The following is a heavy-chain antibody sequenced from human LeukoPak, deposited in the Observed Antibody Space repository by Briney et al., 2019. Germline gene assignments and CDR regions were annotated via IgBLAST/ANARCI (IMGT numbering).Heavy chain of an antibody. J-gene: IGHJ5*02. V-gene: IGHV3-21*01. Sequence: PGGSLRLSCAASGFTFSSYSMNWVRQAPGKGLEWVSSISSSSSYIYYADSVKGRFTMSRDNVKNTLYLQMNSLRVEDTAVYYCARDPRNVGLAPWGQGTLVTVSS. CDR2: ISSSSSYI. CDR1: GFTFSSYS. D-gene: IGHD2-15*01. CDR3: ARDPRNVGLAP.